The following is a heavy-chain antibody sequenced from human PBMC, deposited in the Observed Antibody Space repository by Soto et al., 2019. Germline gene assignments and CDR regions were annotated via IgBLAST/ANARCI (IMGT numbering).Heavy chain of an antibody. Sequence: PGGSLRLSCAASGFTFSSYEMNWVRQAPGKGLEWVSYISSSGSTIYYADSVKGRFTISRDNAKNSLSLQMNSLRAEDTAVYYCARGGSGSYSHDYWGQGTLVTVSS. D-gene: IGHD1-26*01. CDR2: ISSSGSTI. CDR1: GFTFSSYE. CDR3: ARGGSGSYSHDY. J-gene: IGHJ4*02. V-gene: IGHV3-48*03.